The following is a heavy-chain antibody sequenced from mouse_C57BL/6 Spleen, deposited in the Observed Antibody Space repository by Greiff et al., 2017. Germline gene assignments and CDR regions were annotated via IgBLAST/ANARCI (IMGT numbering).Heavy chain of an antibody. CDR1: GFTFSSYA. CDR3: ARDILGGYPGAMDD. D-gene: IGHD3-1*01. Sequence: EVKLMESGGGLVKPGGSLKLSCAASGFTFSSYAMSWVRQTPEKRLEWVATISDGGSYTYYPDNVKGRFTIARDNAKNNLYLQMSHLKSEDTAMYYCARDILGGYPGAMDDWGQGTSVTVSS. J-gene: IGHJ4*01. V-gene: IGHV5-4*01. CDR2: ISDGGSYT.